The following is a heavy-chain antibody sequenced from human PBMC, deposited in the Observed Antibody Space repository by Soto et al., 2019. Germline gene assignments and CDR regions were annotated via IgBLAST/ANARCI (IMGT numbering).Heavy chain of an antibody. CDR2: IIPNFGTT. CDR1: GGSFSNFV. J-gene: IGHJ4*02. V-gene: IGHV1-69*01. Sequence: QLQLVPSGAEVKKPGSSVKVSCKASGGSFSNFVISWVRQAPGQGLEWMVWIIPNFGTTNYAQKLQGKVTITADETTRTSYLEMSCLTSEDTSVNYCARDVGGEATIRYWGQGTLVTVSS. D-gene: IGHD5-12*01. CDR3: ARDVGGEATIRY.